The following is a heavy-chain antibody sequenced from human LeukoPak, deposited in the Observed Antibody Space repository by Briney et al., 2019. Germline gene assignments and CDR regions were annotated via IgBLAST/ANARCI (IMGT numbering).Heavy chain of an antibody. CDR1: GGSISSYY. CDR3: ARMGARDYFDY. V-gene: IGHV4-59*01. CDR2: ICYSGST. Sequence: AETLSLTCTVSGGSISSYYWSWIRQSPGKGLEWIGYICYSGSTNYNPSLKSRVTISVDTSKNQLSLKLSSVTAADTAVYYCARMGARDYFDYWGQGTLVTVSS. D-gene: IGHD1-26*01. J-gene: IGHJ4*02.